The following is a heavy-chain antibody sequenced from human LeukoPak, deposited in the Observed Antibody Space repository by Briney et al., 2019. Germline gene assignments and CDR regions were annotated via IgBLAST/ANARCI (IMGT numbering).Heavy chain of an antibody. CDR3: AKDGVTYYDFWSGYPSASNWFDP. Sequence: GGSLRLSCAASGFPFSPDWMSWVRQAPGKGLEWVSAISGSGGSTYYADSVKGRFTISRDNSKNTLYLQMNSLRAEDTAVYYCAKDGVTYYDFWSGYPSASNWFDPWGQGTLVTVSS. J-gene: IGHJ5*02. CDR1: GFPFSPDW. D-gene: IGHD3-3*01. V-gene: IGHV3-23*01. CDR2: ISGSGGST.